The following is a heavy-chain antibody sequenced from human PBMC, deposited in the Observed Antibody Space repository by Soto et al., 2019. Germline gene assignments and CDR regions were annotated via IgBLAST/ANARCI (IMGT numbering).Heavy chain of an antibody. CDR2: ISSSSGST. CDR3: AQVGSARYSRQHSDS. Sequence: EVQLLESGGGLVQPGGSLRLSCAASGFTFSNYAMNWVGQAQGKGLEWVSTISSSSGSTYYADSVKGRLTISRDNSKKFLYLQMNSLRGDHTAVYYCAQVGSARYSRQHSDSWGQGNLVTISS. J-gene: IGHJ4*02. V-gene: IGHV3-23*01. CDR1: GFTFSNYA. D-gene: IGHD5-12*01.